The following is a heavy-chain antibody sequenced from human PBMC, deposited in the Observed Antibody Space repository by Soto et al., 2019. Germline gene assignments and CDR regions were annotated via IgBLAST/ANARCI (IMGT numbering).Heavy chain of an antibody. CDR2: ISYDGSNK. Sequence: GGSLRLSCAASGFTFSSYAMHWVRQAPGKGLEWVAVISYDGSNKYYADSVKGRFTISRDNSKNTLYLQMNSLRAEDTAVYYCWGCLYDFWSGYYTGEGYWGQGTLVTVSS. CDR3: WGCLYDFWSGYYTGEGY. CDR1: GFTFSSYA. V-gene: IGHV3-30-3*01. J-gene: IGHJ4*02. D-gene: IGHD3-3*01.